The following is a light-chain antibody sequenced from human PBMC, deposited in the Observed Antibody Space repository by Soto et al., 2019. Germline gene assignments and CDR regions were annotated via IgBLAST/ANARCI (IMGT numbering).Light chain of an antibody. CDR1: QSVSSSY. Sequence: EIMLTQSPGTLSLSPGERATLSCRASQSVSSSYLAWYQQKPGQAPRLLIYGASSRATGIPDRFSSSGSGTDFTLTISRLEPEDFAVYYCQQYGSSPLTFGGGTKVDIK. V-gene: IGKV3-20*01. CDR2: GAS. J-gene: IGKJ4*01. CDR3: QQYGSSPLT.